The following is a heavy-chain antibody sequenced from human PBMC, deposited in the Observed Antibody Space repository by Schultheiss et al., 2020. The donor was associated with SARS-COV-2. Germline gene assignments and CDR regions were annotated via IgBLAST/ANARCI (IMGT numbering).Heavy chain of an antibody. CDR3: ARGWGGYYDSSGYTAYGMDV. J-gene: IGHJ6*02. CDR2: IWYDGTNK. V-gene: IGHV3-33*01. D-gene: IGHD3-22*01. Sequence: GGSLRLSCAASGFTFSSYGMHWVRQAPGKGLEWVAVIWYDGTNKYYADSVKGRFTISRDNSKDTLYLQINSLRAEDTAVYYCARGWGGYYDSSGYTAYGMDVWGQGTTVTVSS. CDR1: GFTFSSYG.